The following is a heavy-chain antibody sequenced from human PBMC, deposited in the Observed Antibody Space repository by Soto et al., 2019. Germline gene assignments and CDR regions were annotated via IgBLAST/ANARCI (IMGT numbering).Heavy chain of an antibody. J-gene: IGHJ6*02. Sequence: ASVKVSCKASGYTFTSYYMHWVRQAPGQGLEWMGIINPSGGSTSYAQKFQGRVTMTRDTSTSTVYMGLSSLRAADTAVYYCASAWPSPSIYSGYHQSDYYYHYGMDVWRQGTTVTVSS. CDR3: ASAWPSPSIYSGYHQSDYYYHYGMDV. D-gene: IGHD5-12*01. V-gene: IGHV1-46*01. CDR1: GYTFTSYY. CDR2: INPSGGST.